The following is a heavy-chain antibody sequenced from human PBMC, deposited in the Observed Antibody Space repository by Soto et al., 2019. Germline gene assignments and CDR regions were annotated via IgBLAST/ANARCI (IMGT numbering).Heavy chain of an antibody. D-gene: IGHD4-17*01. J-gene: IGHJ4*02. Sequence: QVQLMQSGAEVRKPGASLKVSCKPSGYTFTGYYMHWVRQAPGQGLEWMGWINPSTGGTKYAQKFQGRVTMTRDTSISTAYLELSSLTSDDTAVYYCARKIRDYNFDYWGQGTLVTVSS. V-gene: IGHV1-2*02. CDR1: GYTFTGYY. CDR3: ARKIRDYNFDY. CDR2: INPSTGGT.